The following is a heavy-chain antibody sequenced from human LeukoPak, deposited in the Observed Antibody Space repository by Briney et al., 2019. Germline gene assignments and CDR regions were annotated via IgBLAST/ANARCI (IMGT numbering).Heavy chain of an antibody. CDR3: AQSSGFY. J-gene: IGHJ4*02. D-gene: IGHD3-22*01. V-gene: IGHV3-72*01. Sequence: GGSLRLSCAASGFTFRDHYMDWVRQAPGKGLEWIGRARNKVNRYSTEYAASVKGRFTISRDDSKNSLYLQMDSLKTDDTAVYYCAQSSGFYWGQGTLVTVSS. CDR1: GFTFRDHY. CDR2: ARNKVNRYST.